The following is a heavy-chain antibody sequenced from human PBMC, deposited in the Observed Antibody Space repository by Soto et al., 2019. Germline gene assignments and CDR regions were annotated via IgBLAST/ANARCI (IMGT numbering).Heavy chain of an antibody. D-gene: IGHD3-16*01. CDR2: ISDNGAGT. CDR1: GFTFSGHG. CDR3: AKGAMIRPFDY. V-gene: IGHV3-23*01. J-gene: IGHJ4*02. Sequence: GGSLRLSCAASGFTFSGHGMSWVRQAPGKGLEWDSSISDNGAGTDYADSVKGRFTIARDNSKNTLYLQMNSLRAEDTAIYYCAKGAMIRPFDYWGQGTLVTVSS.